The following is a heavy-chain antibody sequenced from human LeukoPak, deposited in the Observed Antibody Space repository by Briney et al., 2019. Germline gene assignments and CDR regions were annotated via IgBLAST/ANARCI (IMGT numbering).Heavy chain of an antibody. CDR3: ARDQAHIAVAGTFAFDI. Sequence: ASVKVSCKASGYSFTSHYMHWVRQAPGQGLEWMGIINPSGGSTSYAQKFQGRVTMTRDMSTSTVYMELSSLRSEDTAVYYCARDQAHIAVAGTFAFDIWGQGTMVTVSS. CDR2: INPSGGST. J-gene: IGHJ3*02. CDR1: GYSFTSHY. V-gene: IGHV1-46*01. D-gene: IGHD6-19*01.